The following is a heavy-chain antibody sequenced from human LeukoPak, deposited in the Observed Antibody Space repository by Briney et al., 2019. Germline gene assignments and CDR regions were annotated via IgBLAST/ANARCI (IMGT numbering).Heavy chain of an antibody. Sequence: SVKVSCKASGGTFSASGITWVRQAPGQGLEWMGGIIPMIGITNYAQKFQGRVTITADKSTSTAYMELSSLRSEDTALYYCASGLSGALRHMDVWGRGTTVIVSS. D-gene: IGHD1-26*01. J-gene: IGHJ6*04. CDR3: ASGLSGALRHMDV. CDR2: IIPMIGIT. CDR1: GGTFSASG. V-gene: IGHV1-69*17.